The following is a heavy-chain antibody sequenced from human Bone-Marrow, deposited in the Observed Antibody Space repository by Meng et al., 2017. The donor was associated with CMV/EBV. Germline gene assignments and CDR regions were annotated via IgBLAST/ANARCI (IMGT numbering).Heavy chain of an antibody. D-gene: IGHD3-10*01. J-gene: IGHJ6*02. CDR2: ISESGTSM. CDR3: VREIYTGSGAAMDV. CDR1: GFTFSDHY. V-gene: IGHV3-11*01. Sequence: GESLKISCAASGFTFSDHYMIWIRQAPGKGLAWVSHISESGTSMNYVDSVKGRFTISRDNAKNSLFLQMDSLRVEDAAVYYCVREIYTGSGAAMDVWGQGTPVTASS.